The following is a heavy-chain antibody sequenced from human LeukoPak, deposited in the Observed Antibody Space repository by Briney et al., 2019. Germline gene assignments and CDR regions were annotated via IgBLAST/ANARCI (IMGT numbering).Heavy chain of an antibody. CDR1: GYTFTSYG. D-gene: IGHD2-2*01. J-gene: IGHJ6*02. V-gene: IGHV1-18*01. Sequence: ASVKVSCKASGYTFTSYGISWVRQAPGQGLEWMGWISAYNGNTNYAQKLQGRVTVTTDTSTSTAYMELRSLRSDDTAVYYCARDRGINCSSTSCKYYYYGMDVWGQGTTVTVSS. CDR2: ISAYNGNT. CDR3: ARDRGINCSSTSCKYYYYGMDV.